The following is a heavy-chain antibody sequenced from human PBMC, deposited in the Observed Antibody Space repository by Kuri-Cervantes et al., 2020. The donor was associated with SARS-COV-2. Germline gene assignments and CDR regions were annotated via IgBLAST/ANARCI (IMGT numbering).Heavy chain of an antibody. D-gene: IGHD1-1*01. J-gene: IGHJ5*02. V-gene: IGHV1-18*04. CDR2: ISTYNGDT. CDR3: ARLNLESGDTKFDT. CDR1: GYTFSSHA. Sequence: ASVKVSCKASGYTFSSHAISWVRQAPGQGLEWIGWISTYNGDTQYAQKFQGRVIMTTDTSTTTVFMDLWDLTFDDTAVYYCARLNLESGDTKFDTWGQGIPVTVSS.